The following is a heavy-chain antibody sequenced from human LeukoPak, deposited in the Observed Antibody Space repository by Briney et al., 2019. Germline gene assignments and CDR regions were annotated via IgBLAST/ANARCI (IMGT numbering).Heavy chain of an antibody. CDR3: ARETQYGNNDY. CDR1: DGSMTNYY. J-gene: IGHJ4*02. CDR2: IYYSGST. D-gene: IGHD4-11*01. V-gene: IGHV4-39*07. Sequence: SETLSLSCSVSDGSMTNYYWGWIRQPPGKGLEWIGSIYYSGSTYYNPSLMRRITISIDTSKNHFSLKLKSVTAADTAMFYCARETQYGNNDYWGLGTLVTVSS.